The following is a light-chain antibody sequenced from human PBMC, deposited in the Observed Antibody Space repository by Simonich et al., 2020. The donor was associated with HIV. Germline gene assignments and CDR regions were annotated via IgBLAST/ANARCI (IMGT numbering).Light chain of an antibody. CDR1: SSNIGSNP. CDR3: AAWDASLNGRV. CDR2: NIN. J-gene: IGLJ2*01. V-gene: IGLV1-44*01. Sequence: QSVLTQPPSASGTPGQRVTISCSGSSSNIGSNPINWYQPLPGTAPKHLIYNINQRPSWVPDRVSGSRSGTSASLAISGLQSEDEADYYCAAWDASLNGRVFGGGTKLTVL.